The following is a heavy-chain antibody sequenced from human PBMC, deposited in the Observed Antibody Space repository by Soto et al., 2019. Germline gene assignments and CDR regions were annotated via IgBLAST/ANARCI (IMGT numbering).Heavy chain of an antibody. D-gene: IGHD2-8*02. J-gene: IGHJ4*02. V-gene: IGHV4-34*01. CDR2: IKHSGSP. CDR3: ARDKITGLFDY. CDR1: GGSFSGYY. Sequence: QVQLQQWGAGLLKPSETLSLTCAVYGGSFSGYYWTWIRQPPGTGLEWLGKIKHSGSPNYNPTHKCLVTISVDTSKNQFSLKLTSVTAADTAVYYCARDKITGLFDYWGQATPVTVSS.